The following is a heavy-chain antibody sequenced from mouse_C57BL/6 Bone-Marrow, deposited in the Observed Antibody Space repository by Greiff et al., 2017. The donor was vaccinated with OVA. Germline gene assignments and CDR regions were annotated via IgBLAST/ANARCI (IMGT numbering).Heavy chain of an antibody. V-gene: IGHV1-15*01. CDR2: IDPETGGT. J-gene: IGHJ2*01. Sequence: VQLQQSGAELVRPGASVTLSCKASGYTFTDYEMHWVKQTPGHGLEWIGAIDPETGGTAYNQKFKGKAILTADKSSSTAYMKLRSLTSEDSAVYYCARDEAKWDFDYWGQGTTLTVSS. CDR3: ARDEAKWDFDY. D-gene: IGHD3-2*02. CDR1: GYTFTDYE.